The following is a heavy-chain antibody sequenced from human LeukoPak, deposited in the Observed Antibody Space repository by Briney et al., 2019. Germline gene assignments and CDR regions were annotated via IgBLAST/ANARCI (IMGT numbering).Heavy chain of an antibody. CDR1: GYTFTSYD. Sequence: ASVKVSCKASGYTFTSYDINWVRQATGQGLEWMGWMNPNSGNTGYAQKFQGRVTMTRNTSISTAYMELSSLRSDDTAVYYCARAESGSYGGDFDYWGQGTLVTVSS. V-gene: IGHV1-8*01. CDR2: MNPNSGNT. D-gene: IGHD1-26*01. J-gene: IGHJ4*02. CDR3: ARAESGSYGGDFDY.